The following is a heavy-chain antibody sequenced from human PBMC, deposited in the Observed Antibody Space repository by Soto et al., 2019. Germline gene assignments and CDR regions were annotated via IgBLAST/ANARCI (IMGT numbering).Heavy chain of an antibody. CDR2: IDPSDSQT. Sequence: XESLKISCKGCGCSFSGYWITWVRQKPGKGLEWMGRIDPSDSQTYYSPSFRGHVTISATKSITTVFLQWSSLRASDTAMYYCARQIYDSDTGPNFQYYFDSWGQGTPVTVSS. CDR3: ARQIYDSDTGPNFQYYFDS. CDR1: GCSFSGYW. V-gene: IGHV5-10-1*01. D-gene: IGHD3-22*01. J-gene: IGHJ4*02.